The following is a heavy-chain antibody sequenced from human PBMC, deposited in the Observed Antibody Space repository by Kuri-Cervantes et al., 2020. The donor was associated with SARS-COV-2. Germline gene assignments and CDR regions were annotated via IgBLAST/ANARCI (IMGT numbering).Heavy chain of an antibody. CDR1: GYTLTELS. J-gene: IGHJ6*02. D-gene: IGHD5-18*01. Sequence: ASVKVSCKVSGYTLTELSRHWVRQAPGKGLEWMGGFDPEDGETIYAQKFQGRVTMTEDTSTDTAYMELSSLRSEDTAVYYCATGFYRAMVPEEDYYYGMDVWGQGTTVTVSS. V-gene: IGHV1-24*01. CDR3: ATGFYRAMVPEEDYYYGMDV. CDR2: FDPEDGET.